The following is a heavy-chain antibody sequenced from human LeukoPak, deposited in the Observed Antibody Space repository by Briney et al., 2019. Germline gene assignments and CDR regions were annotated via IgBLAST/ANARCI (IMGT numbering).Heavy chain of an antibody. CDR2: ISSSSSYI. V-gene: IGHV3-21*01. J-gene: IGHJ4*02. CDR3: VRVETIQLWLELPDY. CDR1: GFTFSSYS. D-gene: IGHD5-18*01. Sequence: PGGSLRLSCAASGFTFSSYSMNWVRQAPGKGLEWVSSISSSSSYIYYADSVKGRFTISRDNAKNSLYLQMNSLRAEDTAVYYCVRVETIQLWLELPDYWGQGTLVTVSS.